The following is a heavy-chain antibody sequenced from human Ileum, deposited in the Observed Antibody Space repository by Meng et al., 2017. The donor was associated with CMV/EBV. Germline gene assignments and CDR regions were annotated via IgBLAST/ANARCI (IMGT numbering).Heavy chain of an antibody. CDR2: ISPTEST. D-gene: IGHD2-2*02. CDR3: ARGRCTRTSCYTGAFDT. J-gene: IGHJ4*02. Sequence: SETLSLTCAVPDIPFRSSHWWSWVRQPPGKCLEWIAEISPTESTNYNPSLKSRFTISVDRSKNQISLKVISVTAADTAVYNCARGRCTRTSCYTGAFDTWGQGTLVTVSS. V-gene: IGHV4-4*02. CDR1: DIPFRSSHW.